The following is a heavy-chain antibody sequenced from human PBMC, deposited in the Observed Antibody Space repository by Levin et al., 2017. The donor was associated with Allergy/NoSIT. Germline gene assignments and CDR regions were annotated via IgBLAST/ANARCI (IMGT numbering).Heavy chain of an antibody. CDR1: EDAFTGYY. CDR3: ASDPFSPNLYWFGS. Sequence: ASVKVSCKASEDAFTGYYIHWVRQAPGQGLEWMGWINPNSGGTNYAQKFQGRVTMTRDTSISTVYVELSSLRSDDTAFYYCASDPFSPNLYWFGSWGLGTLVTVS. CDR2: INPNSGGT. J-gene: IGHJ5*01. D-gene: IGHD5-24*01. V-gene: IGHV1-2*02.